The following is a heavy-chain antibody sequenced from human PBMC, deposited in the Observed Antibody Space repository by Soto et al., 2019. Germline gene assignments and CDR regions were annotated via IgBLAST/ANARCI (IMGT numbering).Heavy chain of an antibody. CDR1: GGSISSSSYY. CDR2: IYYSGST. J-gene: IGHJ4*02. V-gene: IGHV4-39*01. CDR3: AREDYGGFLDYFDY. D-gene: IGHD4-17*01. Sequence: SETLSLTCTVSGGSISSSSYYWGWIRQPPGKGLEWIGSIYYSGSTYYNPSLKSRVTISVDTSKNQFSLKLSSVTAADTAVYYCAREDYGGFLDYFDYWGQGTLVTVSS.